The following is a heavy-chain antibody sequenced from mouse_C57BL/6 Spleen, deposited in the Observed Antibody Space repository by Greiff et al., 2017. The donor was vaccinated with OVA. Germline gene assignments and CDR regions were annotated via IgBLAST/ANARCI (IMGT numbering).Heavy chain of an antibody. V-gene: IGHV1-54*01. J-gene: IGHJ3*01. Sequence: VQRVESGAELVRPGTSVKVSCKASGYAFTNYVIEWVKQRPGQGLEWIGVINPGSGGNNYNEKFKGQATLTADKAYSTAYMQLSSLTSEDSSVYFCASPNWVEGFAYWGQGTLVTVSA. D-gene: IGHD4-1*01. CDR3: ASPNWVEGFAY. CDR2: INPGSGGN. CDR1: GYAFTNYV.